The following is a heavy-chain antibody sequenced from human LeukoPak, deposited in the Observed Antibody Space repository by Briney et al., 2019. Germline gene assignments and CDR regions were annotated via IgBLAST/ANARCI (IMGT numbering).Heavy chain of an antibody. D-gene: IGHD2-21*02. Sequence: GGSLRLSCAASGFTFSSYSMNWVRQAPGKGLEWVSSISSSSSYIYYADSVEGRFTISRDNAKNSLYLQMNSLRAVDTAVYYRASSSDRPNFDYWGQGTLVTVSS. J-gene: IGHJ4*02. CDR1: GFTFSSYS. CDR3: ASSSDRPNFDY. CDR2: ISSSSSYI. V-gene: IGHV3-21*01.